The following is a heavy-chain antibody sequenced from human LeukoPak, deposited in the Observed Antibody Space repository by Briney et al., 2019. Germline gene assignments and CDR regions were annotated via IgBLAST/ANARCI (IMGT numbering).Heavy chain of an antibody. V-gene: IGHV4-34*01. CDR2: INHSGST. Sequence: PSETLSLTCAVYGGSFSGYYWSWIRQPPGKGLEWIGEINHSGSTNYNPSLKSRVTISVDTSKNQFSLKLSSVTAADTAVYYCARVGTYYYDSSGQYFDYWGQGTLVTVSS. CDR1: GGSFSGYY. J-gene: IGHJ4*02. D-gene: IGHD3-22*01. CDR3: ARVGTYYYDSSGQYFDY.